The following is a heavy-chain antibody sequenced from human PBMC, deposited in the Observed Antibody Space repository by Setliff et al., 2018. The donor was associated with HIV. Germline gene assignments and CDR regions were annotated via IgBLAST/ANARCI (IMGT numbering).Heavy chain of an antibody. CDR1: GSTFTAYY. D-gene: IGHD3-10*01. CDR2: ITPIFGTT. V-gene: IGHV1-69*13. CDR3: ATAGEMATIGYSYYYMGV. J-gene: IGHJ6*03. Sequence: ASVKVSCKSSGSTFTAYYIHWVRQAPGQGLEWMGGITPIFGTTKYAQKFQGRVTITADESRTTAYLDLNSLRSGDTAVYYCATAGEMATIGYSYYYMGVWGKGTTVTVSS.